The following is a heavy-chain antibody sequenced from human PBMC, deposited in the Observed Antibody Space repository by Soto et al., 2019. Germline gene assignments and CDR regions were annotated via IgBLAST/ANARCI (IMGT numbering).Heavy chain of an antibody. V-gene: IGHV1-18*01. CDR1: GYTFTSYG. J-gene: IGHJ4*02. CDR2: ISVYNGNT. Sequence: QVQLVQSGAEVKKPGASVKVSCKASGYTFTSYGISWVRQAPGQGLEWMGWISVYNGNTNYAQKLQGRVTMTTDTSTSTAYMELRSLRSDDTAVYYCARGGVYYDSSGYYRPTGGDYWGQGTLVTVSS. D-gene: IGHD3-22*01. CDR3: ARGGVYYDSSGYYRPTGGDY.